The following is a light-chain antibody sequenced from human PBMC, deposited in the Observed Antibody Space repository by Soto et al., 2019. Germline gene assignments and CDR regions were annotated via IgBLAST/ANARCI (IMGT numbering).Light chain of an antibody. CDR2: DTS. V-gene: IGKV3-20*01. Sequence: ENVFTQSPGTLSLSPGERATLSCRASQSLSSNFLAWYQRKPGQAPRLLIFDTSSRASGVPDRFSGSGSGTDFTLTINRLEPEDFAVYYCQQYDTSPGTFGQGTKV. J-gene: IGKJ1*01. CDR1: QSLSSNF. CDR3: QQYDTSPGT.